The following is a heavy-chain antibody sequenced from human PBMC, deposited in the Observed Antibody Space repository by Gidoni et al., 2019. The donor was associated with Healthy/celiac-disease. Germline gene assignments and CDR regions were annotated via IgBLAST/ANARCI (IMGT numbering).Heavy chain of an antibody. CDR2: INHSGST. Sequence: QVQLQQWRAGLLKPSETLSLTCAVYGRSFSGYYWSWIRQPPGKGLEWIGEINHSGSTNYNPSLKRRVTISVDTSKNQFSLKLSSVTAADTAVYYCARAVHCSGGSCPFDYWGQGTLVTVSS. J-gene: IGHJ4*02. D-gene: IGHD2-15*01. CDR1: GRSFSGYY. V-gene: IGHV4-34*01. CDR3: ARAVHCSGGSCPFDY.